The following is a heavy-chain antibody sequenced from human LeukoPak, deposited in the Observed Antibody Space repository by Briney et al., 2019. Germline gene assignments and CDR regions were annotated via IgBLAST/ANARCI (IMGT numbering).Heavy chain of an antibody. CDR1: GESFSGYY. D-gene: IGHD2-15*01. Sequence: SETLSLTCAVSGESFSGYYWSWIRQPPGKGLEWIGEINHSGSTNYNPSLKRRVTISVDTSKNQFSLKLSSVTAAATAVYYCARAHSRYCSGGSCSSLFDPWGQGTLVTVSS. CDR3: ARAHSRYCSGGSCSSLFDP. J-gene: IGHJ5*02. CDR2: INHSGST. V-gene: IGHV4-34*01.